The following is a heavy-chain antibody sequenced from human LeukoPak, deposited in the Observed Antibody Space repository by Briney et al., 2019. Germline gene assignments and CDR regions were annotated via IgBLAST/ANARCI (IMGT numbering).Heavy chain of an antibody. J-gene: IGHJ4*02. D-gene: IGHD6-19*01. CDR2: INHSGST. Sequence: SETLSLTCAVYGGSFSGYYWSWIRQPPGKGLEWIGEINHSGSTNYNPSLKSRVTISVDTSKNQFSLKLSSVTAADTAVYYCASESVAMALPDYWGQGTLVTVSS. CDR3: ASESVAMALPDY. CDR1: GGSFSGYY. V-gene: IGHV4-34*01.